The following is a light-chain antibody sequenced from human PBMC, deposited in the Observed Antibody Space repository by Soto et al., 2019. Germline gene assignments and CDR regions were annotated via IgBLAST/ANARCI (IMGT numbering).Light chain of an antibody. J-gene: IGLJ1*01. CDR3: SSFTSNKTPL. V-gene: IGLV2-14*01. CDR1: SSDVGGYNY. CDR2: EVS. Sequence: QSVLTQPASVSGSPGQSITISCTGTSSDVGGYNYVSWYQQHPGKAPKLMIYEVSNRPSGVFNRFSGSKSGNTASLTISGLHAEDEGDYYCSSFTSNKTPLFGTGTKVTVL.